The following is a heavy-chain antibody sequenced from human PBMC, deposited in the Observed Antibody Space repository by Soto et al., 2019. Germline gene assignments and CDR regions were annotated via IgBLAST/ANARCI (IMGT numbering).Heavy chain of an antibody. Sequence: ASVKVSCKASGYIFTGYHIHWVRQAPGRGLEWMGWINPNSGDTEYAQNFQGRVTMTRDTSFNLVYMEMSGLMSDDTAVYYCARDARGTRGFDEVDIWGQGTTVTVSS. J-gene: IGHJ6*02. CDR2: INPNSGDT. V-gene: IGHV1-2*02. CDR1: GYIFTGYH. CDR3: ARDARGTRGFDEVDI. D-gene: IGHD3-9*01.